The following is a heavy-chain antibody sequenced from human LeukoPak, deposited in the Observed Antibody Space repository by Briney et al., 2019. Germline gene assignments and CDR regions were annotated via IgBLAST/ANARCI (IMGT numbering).Heavy chain of an antibody. CDR2: MYYSGST. J-gene: IGHJ2*01. V-gene: IGHV4-59*01. D-gene: IGHD3-22*01. CDR3: ARGDRYWYFDL. CDR1: GGSMSPYY. Sequence: SETLSLTCIVSGGSMSPYYWSWIRQSPGQGLEWIAYMYYSGSTIDNPSFKSRVTISVDTSKNQFSLKLSSVTAADTARYYCARGDRYWYFDLWGRGTLVTVSS.